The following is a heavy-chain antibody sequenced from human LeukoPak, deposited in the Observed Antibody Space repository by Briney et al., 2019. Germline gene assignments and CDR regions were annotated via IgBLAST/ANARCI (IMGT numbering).Heavy chain of an antibody. Sequence: ASVKVSCKASGGTFSNYAISWVRQAPGQGLEWMGGIIPIFHTTNYAQKFQGRVTITADKSTTTAYMGLSSLKSEDTAVYYCARPRFPYYRLSGPDYYYMDVWGKGTTVTVSS. D-gene: IGHD3-10*01. CDR3: ARPRFPYYRLSGPDYYYMDV. V-gene: IGHV1-69*06. CDR1: GGTFSNYA. J-gene: IGHJ6*03. CDR2: IIPIFHTT.